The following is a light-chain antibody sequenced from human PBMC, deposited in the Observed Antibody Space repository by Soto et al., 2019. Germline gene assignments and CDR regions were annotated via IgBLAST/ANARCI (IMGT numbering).Light chain of an antibody. CDR2: GNT. V-gene: IGLV1-40*01. J-gene: IGLJ2*01. CDR3: QSYDSSLSGWL. Sequence: QSVLTHPPSVSGAPGQRVTISCTGSSSNIGAGYDVHWYQQLPGTAPKLLVHGNTDRPSGVPDRFSGSKSGTSASLAITGLQAEDEADYYCQSYDSSLSGWLFGGGTKLTVL. CDR1: SSNIGAGYD.